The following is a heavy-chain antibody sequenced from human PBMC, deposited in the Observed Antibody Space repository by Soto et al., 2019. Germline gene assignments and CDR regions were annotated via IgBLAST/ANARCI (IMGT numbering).Heavy chain of an antibody. Sequence: LRLSCAASGFTFNSYGMHWVRQAPGKGLEGVAVIWYDGSNKYYADSVKGRFTISRDNSKNTLYLQMNSLRAEDTAVYYCASPIAVAGMIDYYGMDVWGQGTTVTVSS. D-gene: IGHD6-19*01. CDR2: IWYDGSNK. V-gene: IGHV3-33*01. CDR1: GFTFNSYG. J-gene: IGHJ6*02. CDR3: ASPIAVAGMIDYYGMDV.